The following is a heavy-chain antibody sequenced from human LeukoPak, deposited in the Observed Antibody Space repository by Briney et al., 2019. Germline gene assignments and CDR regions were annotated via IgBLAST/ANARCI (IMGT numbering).Heavy chain of an antibody. V-gene: IGHV1-69*13. CDR1: GGTFSSYA. J-gene: IGHJ3*02. CDR2: IIPIFGTA. Sequence: ASVKLSCKASGGTFSSYAISWVRQAPGQGLEWMGGIIPIFGTANYAQKFQGRVTITADESTSTAYMELSSLRSEDTAVCYCARGQAPKGLVSDAFDIWGQGTMVTVSS. D-gene: IGHD6-6*01. CDR3: ARGQAPKGLVSDAFDI.